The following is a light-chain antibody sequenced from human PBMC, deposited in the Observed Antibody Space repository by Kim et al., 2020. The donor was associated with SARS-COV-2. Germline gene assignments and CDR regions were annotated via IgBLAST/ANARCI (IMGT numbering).Light chain of an antibody. V-gene: IGKV3-20*01. CDR2: GAS. CDR1: QTVNNNY. Sequence: LSPGERATLSCRAGQTVNNNYLAWYQQKPGQAPRLLIYGASTRATGTPDTFSGSGSVTDFTLTISRLESEHFAVYFCHQYANSPYTFGQGTKLEI. CDR3: HQYANSPYT. J-gene: IGKJ2*01.